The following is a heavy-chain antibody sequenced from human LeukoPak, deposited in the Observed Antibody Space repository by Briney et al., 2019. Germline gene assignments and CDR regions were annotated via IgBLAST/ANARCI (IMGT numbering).Heavy chain of an antibody. CDR1: GFTFSSYA. V-gene: IGHV3-30*04. CDR3: ARDKSIVGAIGAYYYYYYMDV. D-gene: IGHD1-26*01. CDR2: ISYDGSNK. Sequence: PGGSLRLSCAASGFTFSSYAMHWVRQAPGQGLEWVAVISYDGSNKYYADSVKGRFTISRDNSKNTLYLQMNSLRAEDTAVYYCARDKSIVGAIGAYYYYYYMDVWGKGTTVTVSS. J-gene: IGHJ6*03.